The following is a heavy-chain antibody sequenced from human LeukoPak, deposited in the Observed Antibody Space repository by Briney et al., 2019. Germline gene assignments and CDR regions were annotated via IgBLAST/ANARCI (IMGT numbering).Heavy chain of an antibody. J-gene: IGHJ4*02. CDR3: AKGRERYFAGDY. V-gene: IGHV3-30*02. CDR2: IRYDGSNK. CDR1: GFTFSSYG. D-gene: IGHD3-9*01. Sequence: GGSLRLSCAASGFTFSSYGMHWDRQAPGKGLEWVAFIRYDGSNKYYADSVKGQFTISRDNSKNTLYLQMNSLRAEDTAVYYCAKGRERYFAGDYWGQGTLVTVSS.